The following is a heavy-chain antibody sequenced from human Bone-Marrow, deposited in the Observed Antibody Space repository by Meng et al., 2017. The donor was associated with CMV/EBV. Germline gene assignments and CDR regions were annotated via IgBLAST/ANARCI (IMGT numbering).Heavy chain of an antibody. CDR2: IYYSGST. Sequence: SETLSLTCTVSSGSISSGDYYWSWIRQPPGKGLEWIGYIYYSGSTYYDPSVKSRVTMSVDTSKNQFSLKLSSVTAADTAVYFCARDPALISYCTSATCPRNDTFDICGQGTMVAVSS. D-gene: IGHD2-2*01. V-gene: IGHV4-30-4*08. CDR3: ARDPALISYCTSATCPRNDTFDI. CDR1: SGSISSGDYY. J-gene: IGHJ3*02.